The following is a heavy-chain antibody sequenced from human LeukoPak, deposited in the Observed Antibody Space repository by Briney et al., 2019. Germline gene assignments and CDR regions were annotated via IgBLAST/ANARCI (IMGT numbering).Heavy chain of an antibody. CDR3: AKLTSYYDSSGYHLEH. Sequence: GGSLRLSCAASGFTFSRYWMSWVRQAPGKGLEWVAFIRYDGSNKYYADSVKGRFTISRDNSKNTLYLQMNSLRAEDTAVYYCAKLTSYYDSSGYHLEHWGQGTLVTVSS. D-gene: IGHD3-22*01. V-gene: IGHV3-30*02. J-gene: IGHJ1*01. CDR2: IRYDGSNK. CDR1: GFTFSRYW.